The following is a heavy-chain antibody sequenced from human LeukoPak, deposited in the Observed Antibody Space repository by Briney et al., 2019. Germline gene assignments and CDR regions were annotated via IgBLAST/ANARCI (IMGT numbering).Heavy chain of an antibody. D-gene: IGHD3-22*01. CDR1: GITLSNYG. Sequence: GGSLRLSCVVSGITLSNYGMSWVRQAPGKGLEWVAGISVSGGSTNYADSGKGRFTISRDNPKNTLYLQMNSLRAEDTAVYFCAKRGVVIRVILVGFHKEAYYFDSWGQGALITVSS. CDR2: ISVSGGST. J-gene: IGHJ4*02. CDR3: AKRGVVIRVILVGFHKEAYYFDS. V-gene: IGHV3-23*01.